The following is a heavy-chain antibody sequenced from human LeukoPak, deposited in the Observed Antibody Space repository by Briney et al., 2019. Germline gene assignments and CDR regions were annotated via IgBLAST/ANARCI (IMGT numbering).Heavy chain of an antibody. V-gene: IGHV4-59*01. Sequence: PSETLSLTCTVSGGSISPYYWSWIRQPPGKGLEWIGFIYYSGSTNYNPSLKSRVTISVDTSKNQFSLKLSSVTAADTAVYYCVRSNYFDYWGQGTLVTVSS. CDR2: IYYSGST. J-gene: IGHJ4*02. CDR1: GGSISPYY. CDR3: VRSNYFDY.